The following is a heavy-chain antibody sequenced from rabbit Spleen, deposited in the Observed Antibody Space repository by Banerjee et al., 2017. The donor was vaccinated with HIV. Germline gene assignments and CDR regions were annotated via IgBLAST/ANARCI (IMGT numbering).Heavy chain of an antibody. V-gene: IGHV1S45*01. J-gene: IGHJ4*01. CDR2: IYTGNVKT. CDR3: ARDAGSGHYIVAYFDL. CDR1: GFDFSRGYD. D-gene: IGHD8-1*01. Sequence: QEQLVESGGGLVKPGASLTVTCKASGFDFSRGYDMCWVRQAPGKGLERIGCIYTGNVKTYYASWAKGRFTISKSPSTTVTLQMTSLTVADTATYFCARDAGSGHYIVAYFDLWSPGSLITVS.